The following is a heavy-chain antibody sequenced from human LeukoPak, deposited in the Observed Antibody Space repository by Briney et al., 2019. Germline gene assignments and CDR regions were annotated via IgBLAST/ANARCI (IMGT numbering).Heavy chain of an antibody. CDR3: ARAQIVVVTAIPVDY. CDR2: ISYDGSNK. CDR1: GFTFSSYG. D-gene: IGHD2-21*02. J-gene: IGHJ4*02. V-gene: IGHV3-30*03. Sequence: PGGSLRLSCAASGFTFSSYGMHWVRQAPGKGLEWVAVISYDGSNKYYADSVKGRFTISRDNSKNTLYLQMNSLRAEDTAVYYCARAQIVVVTAIPVDYWGQGTLVTVSS.